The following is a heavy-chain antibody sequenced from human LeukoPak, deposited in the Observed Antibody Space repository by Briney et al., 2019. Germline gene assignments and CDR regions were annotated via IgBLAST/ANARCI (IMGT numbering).Heavy chain of an antibody. D-gene: IGHD3/OR15-3a*01. J-gene: IGHJ4*02. V-gene: IGHV3-15*01. CDR1: GFTFSNAW. CDR3: STWTDLYDY. CDR2: IRSKTDGGTT. Sequence: GGSLRLSCAASGFTFSNAWMSWVRQAPGKGLDWVGRIRSKTDGGTTDHAASVKGRFTISRDDSNNMLYLQMNSLKTEDTAVYYCSTWTDLYDYWGQGTLVTVSS.